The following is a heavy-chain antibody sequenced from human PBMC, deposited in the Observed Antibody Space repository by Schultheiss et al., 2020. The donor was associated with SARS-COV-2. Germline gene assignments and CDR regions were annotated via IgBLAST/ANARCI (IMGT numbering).Heavy chain of an antibody. D-gene: IGHD6-13*01. V-gene: IGHV4-34*01. CDR3: ARGGGIAAP. J-gene: IGHJ5*02. CDR2: INHSGST. Sequence: GSLRLSCAASGFTFSSYAMSWVRQAPGKGLEWIGEINHSGSTNYNPSLKSRVTISVDTSKNQFSLKLSSVTAADTAVYYCARGGGIAAPWGQGTLVTVSS. CDR1: GFTFSSYA.